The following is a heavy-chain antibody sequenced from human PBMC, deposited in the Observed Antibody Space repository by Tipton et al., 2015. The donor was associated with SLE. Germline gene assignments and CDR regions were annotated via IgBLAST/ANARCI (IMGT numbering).Heavy chain of an antibody. CDR1: GFTFSSYW. J-gene: IGHJ4*02. CDR3: ARSRYDFWSAYYSLGFEFDY. Sequence: SLRLSCAASGFTFSSYWMSWVRQAPGKGLEWVGFIRSNSYGGTTEYAASVKGRFTISRDDSGRMVYLQMSSLEIEDTAVYYCARSRYDFWSAYYSLGFEFDYWGQGTLVTVSS. D-gene: IGHD3-3*01. CDR2: IRSNSYGGTT. V-gene: IGHV3-49*04.